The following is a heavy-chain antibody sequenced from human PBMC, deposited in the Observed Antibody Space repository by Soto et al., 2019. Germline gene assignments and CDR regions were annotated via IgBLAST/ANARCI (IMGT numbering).Heavy chain of an antibody. V-gene: IGHV3-53*01. J-gene: IGHJ4*02. CDR1: GFPFTSNY. D-gene: IGHD3-22*01. CDR3: ASAAQPDYYNSTGPFDY. Sequence: GGSLRLSSAASGFPFTSNYMSWVRQAPGKGLEWVSVIYSGDSTYYADSVKGRFTISRDNSKNTLYLQMNSLRAEDTAVYYCASAAQPDYYNSTGPFDYWGQGTLVTVSS. CDR2: IYSGDST.